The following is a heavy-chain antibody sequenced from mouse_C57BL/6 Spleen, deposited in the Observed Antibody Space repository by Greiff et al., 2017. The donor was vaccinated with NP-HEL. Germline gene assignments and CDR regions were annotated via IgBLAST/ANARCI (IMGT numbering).Heavy chain of an antibody. Sequence: EVQLQQSGAELVKPGASVKLSCTASGFNIKDYYMHWVKQRTEQGLEWIGRIDPEDDETKYAPKFQGKATITADTSSNTAYLQLSSLTSEDTAVYYCARVSLYYGSSSFAYWGQGTLVTVSA. J-gene: IGHJ3*01. V-gene: IGHV14-2*01. CDR3: ARVSLYYGSSSFAY. CDR2: IDPEDDET. CDR1: GFNIKDYY. D-gene: IGHD1-1*01.